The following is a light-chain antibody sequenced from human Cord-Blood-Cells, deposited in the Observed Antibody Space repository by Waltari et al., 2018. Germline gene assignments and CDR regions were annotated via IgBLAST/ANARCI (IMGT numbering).Light chain of an antibody. J-gene: IGLJ3*02. CDR1: SLSSYY. Sequence: SSELTQDPAVSVALGQTVRITCQGDSLSSYYASWYQQKPGQAPGLVIYGQNNRPSGIPVRFSGSSSGNSASLTITGAQAEDEADYYCNSRDSSGNHWVFGGGTKLTVL. CDR3: NSRDSSGNHWV. V-gene: IGLV3-19*01. CDR2: GQN.